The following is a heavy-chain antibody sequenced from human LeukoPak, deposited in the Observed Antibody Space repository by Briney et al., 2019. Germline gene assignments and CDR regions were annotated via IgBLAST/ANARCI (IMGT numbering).Heavy chain of an antibody. CDR2: VHLSGAT. CDR1: GGSIMTTNW. V-gene: IGHV4-4*02. J-gene: IGHJ4*02. CDR3: TRESGAFSPFGF. Sequence: LETLSLTCDVSGGSIMTTNWWSWVRQPPNKGLEWIGEVHLSGATNYNPSLESRVTMSIDTSKNHLSLELTSVTAAGTAMYYCTRESGAFSPFGFWGQGTLVTVSS. D-gene: IGHD1-26*01.